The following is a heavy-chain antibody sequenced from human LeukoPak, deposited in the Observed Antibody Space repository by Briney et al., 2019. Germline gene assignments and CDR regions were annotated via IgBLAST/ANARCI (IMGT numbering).Heavy chain of an antibody. CDR2: ISGSGDST. CDR3: AKERGYSGSSLDY. Sequence: GGAVRLSGAASGFTFSSYAMNWVRQAQGKGLEWVSSISGSGDSTYYVDSVKGRLTISRDISKNTLYLQMNSLRAEDTALYYCAKERGYSGSSLDYWGQGTLLTVSS. CDR1: GFTFSSYA. J-gene: IGHJ4*02. D-gene: IGHD1-26*01. V-gene: IGHV3-23*01.